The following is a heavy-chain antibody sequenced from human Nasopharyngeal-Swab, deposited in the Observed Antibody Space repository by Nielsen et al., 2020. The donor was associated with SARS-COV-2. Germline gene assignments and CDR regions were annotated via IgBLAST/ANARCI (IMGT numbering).Heavy chain of an antibody. D-gene: IGHD2-15*01. CDR3: AREVVPSI. V-gene: IGHV3-11*01. CDR2: ITSSGSTI. CDR1: GFTFSDYY. J-gene: IGHJ4*02. Sequence: GESLKISCAASGFTFSDYYMGWIRQAPGKGLEWISYITSSGSTIFYTDSVKGRFTISRDNAKNSLYLQMNSLRADDTAVYYCAREVVPSIWGQGTLVTSPQ.